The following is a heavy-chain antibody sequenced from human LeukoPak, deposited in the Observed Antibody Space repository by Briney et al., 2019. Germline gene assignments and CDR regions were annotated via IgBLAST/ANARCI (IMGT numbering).Heavy chain of an antibody. Sequence: GGSLRLSCAASGFTFSSYDMHWVRQATGKGLEWVSAIGTAGDTYYPGSVKGRFTISRENAKNSLYLQMDSLRAGDTAVYYCARPNGGGAFDIWGQGTMVTVSS. D-gene: IGHD3-16*01. CDR3: ARPNGGGAFDI. CDR2: IGTAGDT. V-gene: IGHV3-13*01. J-gene: IGHJ3*02. CDR1: GFTFSSYD.